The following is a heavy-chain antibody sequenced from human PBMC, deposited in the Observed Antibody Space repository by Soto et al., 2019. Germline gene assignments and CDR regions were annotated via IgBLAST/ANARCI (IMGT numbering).Heavy chain of an antibody. J-gene: IGHJ5*02. Sequence: QLQLQESGPGLVKPSETLSLTCTVSGGSISSSSYYWGWIRQPPGKGLEWIGSIYYSGSTYSNPSLKRRLTISADTSTNQFSLQLSSVTAADTAVYYCARQVRADCSGGSCYSNWFDPWGQGTLVTVSS. D-gene: IGHD2-15*01. CDR2: IYYSGST. CDR1: GGSISSSSYY. V-gene: IGHV4-39*01. CDR3: ARQVRADCSGGSCYSNWFDP.